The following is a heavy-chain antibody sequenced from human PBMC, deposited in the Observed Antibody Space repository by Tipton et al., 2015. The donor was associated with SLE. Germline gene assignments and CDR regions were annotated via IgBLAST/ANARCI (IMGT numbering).Heavy chain of an antibody. CDR2: IYYSGST. D-gene: IGHD2-2*01. CDR3: ARERYCSGASCYAPDY. Sequence: LRLSCTVSGGSISSTSYYWGWLRQPPGKGLEWIGSIYYSGSTYYNLSLKSRVTISVDTSKNQFSLNLSPVTAADTAVYYCARERYCSGASCYAPDYWGQGTLVTVSS. J-gene: IGHJ4*02. CDR1: GGSISSTSYY. V-gene: IGHV4-39*07.